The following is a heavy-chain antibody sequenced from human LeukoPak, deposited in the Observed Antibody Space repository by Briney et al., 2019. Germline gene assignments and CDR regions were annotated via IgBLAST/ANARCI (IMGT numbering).Heavy chain of an antibody. CDR2: ISAYNGNT. CDR1: GYTFTSYG. V-gene: IGHV1-18*01. CDR3: AIHGRITIFGVVIIEDYYYYGMDV. J-gene: IGHJ6*02. Sequence: ASVKVSCKASGYTFTSYGISWVRQAPGQGLEWMGWISAYNGNTNYAQKLQGRVTMTTDTSTGTAYMELRSLRSDDTAVYYCAIHGRITIFGVVIIEDYYYYGMDVWGQGTTVTVSS. D-gene: IGHD3-3*01.